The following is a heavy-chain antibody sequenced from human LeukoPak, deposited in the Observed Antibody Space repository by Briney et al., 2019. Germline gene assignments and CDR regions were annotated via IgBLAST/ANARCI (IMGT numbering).Heavy chain of an antibody. J-gene: IGHJ3*02. CDR1: GFTFSTFW. V-gene: IGHV3-7*01. D-gene: IGHD3-10*01. CDR2: IKQDGTEK. Sequence: PGGSLRLSCAASGFTFSTFWMSWVRQAPGKGLEWVANIKQDGTEKYYVDSVKGRFTISRDNAQNSLYLQMNSLRAEDTAVYYYARDFRSYIGSGICAFDIWGQGTMVTVSS. CDR3: ARDFRSYIGSGICAFDI.